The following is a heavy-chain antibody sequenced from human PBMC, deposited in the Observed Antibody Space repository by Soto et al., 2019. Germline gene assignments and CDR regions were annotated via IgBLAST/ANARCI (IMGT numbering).Heavy chain of an antibody. CDR2: TSNSGST. CDR1: GGSITSSGYY. Sequence: QVQLQESGPGLVKPSQTLSLTCTVSGGSITSSGYYWSWIRQHPGEGLEWIGFTSNSGSTSYNPSLKSRVTISVDTSSNQFSLNLKSVTAAGTAVYYCARGGGSTKVEYWGQGTLVTVSP. V-gene: IGHV4-31*03. D-gene: IGHD2-2*01. CDR3: ARGGGSTKVEY. J-gene: IGHJ4*02.